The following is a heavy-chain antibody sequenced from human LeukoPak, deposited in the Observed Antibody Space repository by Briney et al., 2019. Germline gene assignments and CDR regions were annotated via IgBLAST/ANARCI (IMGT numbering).Heavy chain of an antibody. V-gene: IGHV4-34*01. J-gene: IGHJ5*02. CDR1: GGSFSGYY. CDR2: INHSGST. CDR3: ARGVWYRIYDFWSGYYNNWFDP. D-gene: IGHD3-3*01. Sequence: SETLSLTCAVYGGSFSGYYWNWIRQPPGKGLEWIGEINHSGSTNYNPSLKSRVTISVDTSKNQFSLKLSSVTAADTAVYYRARGVWYRIYDFWSGYYNNWFDPWGQGTLVTVSS.